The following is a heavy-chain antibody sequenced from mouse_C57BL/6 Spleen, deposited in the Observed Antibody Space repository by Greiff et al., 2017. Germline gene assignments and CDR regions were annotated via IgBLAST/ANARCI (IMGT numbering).Heavy chain of an antibody. CDR2: IWWDDDK. J-gene: IGHJ1*03. D-gene: IGHD1-1*01. V-gene: IGHV8-8*01. CDR3: ARPNYYGSSPYWYFDV. CDR1: GFSLSTFGLG. Sequence: QVTLKVSGPGILQPSQTLSLTCSFSGFSLSTFGLGVGWIRQPSGKGLEWLAPIWWDDDKYYNPALKSRLTISKDTSKNQVFLKIANVDTADTATYYCARPNYYGSSPYWYFDVWGTGTTVTVSS.